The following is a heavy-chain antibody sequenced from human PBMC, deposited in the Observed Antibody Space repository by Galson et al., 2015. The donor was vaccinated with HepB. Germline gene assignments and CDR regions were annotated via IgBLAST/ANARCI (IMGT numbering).Heavy chain of an antibody. V-gene: IGHV3-30*04. CDR1: GFTLSSYA. D-gene: IGHD2-8*01. Sequence: SLRLSCAASGFTLSSYAMHWVRQAPGEGLEWVAVISYDGRKTYYAGSVRGRFTISRDNPDNTLYLQMNSLRAEDTAVYYCAGAYPGGYCSNGVCYTGTYFDYWGQGT. J-gene: IGHJ4*02. CDR2: ISYDGRKT. CDR3: AGAYPGGYCSNGVCYTGTYFDY.